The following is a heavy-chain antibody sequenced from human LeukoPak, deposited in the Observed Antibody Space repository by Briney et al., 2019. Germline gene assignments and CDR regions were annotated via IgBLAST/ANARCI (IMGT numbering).Heavy chain of an antibody. Sequence: GGSLRLSCSASGFIFSRYWMNWVRQAPGKGLEWVANIKEDGSEQHYVDSVKGRFTISRDNARNSLYLQMNNLRAEDTAVYYCAKGRGHITMVRGVIINPSFYYYGMDVWGQGTTVTVSS. V-gene: IGHV3-7*05. CDR1: GFIFSRYW. CDR2: IKEDGSEQ. CDR3: AKGRGHITMVRGVIINPSFYYYGMDV. D-gene: IGHD3-10*01. J-gene: IGHJ6*02.